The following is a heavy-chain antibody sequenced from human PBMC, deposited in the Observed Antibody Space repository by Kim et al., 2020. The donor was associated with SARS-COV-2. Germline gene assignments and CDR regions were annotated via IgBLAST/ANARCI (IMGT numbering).Heavy chain of an antibody. CDR2: ISYDGSNK. V-gene: IGHV3-30-3*01. CDR3: ARSASGSYSGAFDI. CDR1: GFTFSSYA. Sequence: GSLRLSCAASGFTFSSYAMHWVRQAPGKGLEWVAVISYDGSNKYYADSVKGRFTISRDNSKNTLYLQMNSLRAEDTAVYYCARSASGSYSGAFDIWGQG. D-gene: IGHD1-26*01. J-gene: IGHJ3*02.